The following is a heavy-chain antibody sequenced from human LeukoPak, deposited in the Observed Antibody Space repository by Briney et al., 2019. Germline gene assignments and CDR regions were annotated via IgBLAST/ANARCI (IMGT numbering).Heavy chain of an antibody. Sequence: SETLSLTCTVSGGSISSSSYYWGWIRQPPGKGLEWIGSIYYSGSTYYNPSLKSRVTTSVDTSKNQFSLKLSSVTAADTAVYYCASEGTTFSSFDYWGQGTLVTVSS. CDR3: ASEGTTFSSFDY. D-gene: IGHD1-1*01. CDR2: IYYSGST. V-gene: IGHV4-39*07. CDR1: GGSISSSSYY. J-gene: IGHJ4*02.